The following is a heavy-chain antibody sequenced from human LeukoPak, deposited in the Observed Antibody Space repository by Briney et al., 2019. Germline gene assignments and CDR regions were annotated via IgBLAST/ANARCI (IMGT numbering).Heavy chain of an antibody. V-gene: IGHV4-4*02. D-gene: IGHD3-10*01. CDR2: IYHSGST. CDR1: GGSINSTNW. Sequence: PSETLSLTCAVSGGSINSTNWWSWVRQPPGKGLEWIGEIYHSGSTNYNPSLKSRVTISADKSKNQFSLKLTYVTAADTAVYYCARDRMGVRAFDYWGQGTLVTVSS. J-gene: IGHJ4*02. CDR3: ARDRMGVRAFDY.